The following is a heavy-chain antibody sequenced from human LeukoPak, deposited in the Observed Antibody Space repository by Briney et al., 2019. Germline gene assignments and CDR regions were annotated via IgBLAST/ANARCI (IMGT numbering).Heavy chain of an antibody. Sequence: SETLSLTCTVSGGSISSSSYYWGWIRQPPGKGLEWIGSIYYSGSTYYNPSLKSRVTISVDTSKNQFSLKLSSMTAADTAVYYCARTRGDDWFDPWGQGTLVTVSS. CDR3: ARTRGDDWFDP. D-gene: IGHD3-16*01. V-gene: IGHV4-39*01. CDR1: GGSISSSSYY. CDR2: IYYSGST. J-gene: IGHJ5*02.